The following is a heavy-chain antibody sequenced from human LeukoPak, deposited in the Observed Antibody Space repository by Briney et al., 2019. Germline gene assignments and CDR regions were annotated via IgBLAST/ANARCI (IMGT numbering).Heavy chain of an antibody. D-gene: IGHD3-10*01. CDR3: ARAANGACRGYYYYYMDV. V-gene: IGHV1-2*02. J-gene: IGHJ6*03. CDR1: RYTLTGYY. Sequence: ASVKVSCKASRYTLTGYYMHWVGQAPGQGGEGMGCINPNSGGTNYAQNLRGRVTISRDTSKITLYLQLSSLRSEDAAVYYCARAANGACRGYYYYYMDVWGKGTTVTVSS. CDR2: INPNSGGT.